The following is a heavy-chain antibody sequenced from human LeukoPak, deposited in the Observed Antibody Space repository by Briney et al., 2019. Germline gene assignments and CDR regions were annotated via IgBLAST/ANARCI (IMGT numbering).Heavy chain of an antibody. CDR1: GGTFSSYA. Sequence: GASVKVSCKASGGTFSSYAISWVRQAPGQGLEWMGWINPNSGGTNYAQKFQGRVTMTRDTSISTAYMELSRLRSDDTAVYYCARSYSGSYYYAFDIWGQGTMVTVSS. V-gene: IGHV1-2*02. CDR2: INPNSGGT. J-gene: IGHJ3*02. D-gene: IGHD1-26*01. CDR3: ARSYSGSYYYAFDI.